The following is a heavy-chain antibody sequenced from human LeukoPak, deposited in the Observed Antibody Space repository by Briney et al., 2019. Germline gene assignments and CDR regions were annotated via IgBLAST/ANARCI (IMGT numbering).Heavy chain of an antibody. V-gene: IGHV4-39*01. CDR2: IYYSGST. D-gene: IGHD2-21*01. CDR3: ARLFLAYP. CDR1: GGSISSSSYY. J-gene: IGHJ5*02. Sequence: SETLSLTCTVSGGSISSSSYYWGWIRQPPGKGLEWIGSIYYSGSTYYNPSLKSRVTISVDTSKNQFSLKLSSVTAADTAVYYCARLFLAYPWGQGTLVTVSS.